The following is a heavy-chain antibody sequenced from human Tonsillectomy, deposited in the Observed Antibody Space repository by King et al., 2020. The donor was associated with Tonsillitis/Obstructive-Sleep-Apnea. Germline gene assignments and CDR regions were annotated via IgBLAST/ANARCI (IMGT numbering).Heavy chain of an antibody. Sequence: VQLVESGGGLVQPGGSLRLSCAASGFTFSNYWVYWVRQAPGKGLEWVANIKQDGSEKYYVDSVKGRFTISRDNAKNSLYLQMHSLRAEDTAVYYCARDKAGGWYFDLWGRGTLVTVSS. J-gene: IGHJ2*01. V-gene: IGHV3-7*03. CDR3: ARDKAGGWYFDL. CDR2: IKQDGSEK. CDR1: GFTFSNYW. D-gene: IGHD3-10*01.